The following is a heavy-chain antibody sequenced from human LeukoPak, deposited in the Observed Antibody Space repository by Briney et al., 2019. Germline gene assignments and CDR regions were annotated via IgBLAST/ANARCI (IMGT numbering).Heavy chain of an antibody. CDR1: GYTFITYA. CDR3: ARDQPRRGPGGHDY. Sequence: ASVKVSCKASGYTFITYAMHWVRQAPGQGLEWMGWISTYDGNTNYAQKLRGRVSMIRDTSTSTAYLELRSLRSDDTAVYYCARDQPRRGPGGHDYWGQGTLVTVSS. V-gene: IGHV1-18*04. J-gene: IGHJ4*02. CDR2: ISTYDGNT. D-gene: IGHD3-16*01.